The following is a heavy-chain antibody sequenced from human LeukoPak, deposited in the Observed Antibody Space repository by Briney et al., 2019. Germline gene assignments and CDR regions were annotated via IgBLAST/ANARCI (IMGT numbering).Heavy chain of an antibody. D-gene: IGHD1-26*01. J-gene: IGHJ4*02. CDR2: IYYSGST. Sequence: PSETLSLTCTVSGGSISSSSYYWGWIRQPPGKGLEWIGSIYYSGSTYYNPSLKSRVTISVDTSKNQFSLKLSSVTAADTAVYYCARGLRGSYPTFDYWGQGTLVTVSS. V-gene: IGHV4-39*07. CDR1: GGSISSSSYY. CDR3: ARGLRGSYPTFDY.